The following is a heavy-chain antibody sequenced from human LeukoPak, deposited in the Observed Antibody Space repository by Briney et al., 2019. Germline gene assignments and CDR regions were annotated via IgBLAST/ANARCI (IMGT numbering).Heavy chain of an antibody. CDR3: AKGREPGGLDY. CDR2: IWYDGSKK. D-gene: IGHD1-26*01. Sequence: QAGGSLRLSCAVSGFTFNAYGMHWVRQAPGKGLEWVAFIWYDGSKKHYADSVKGRFTISRDNSKSTLYLQMNSLRAEDTAVYYCAKGREPGGLDYWGQGTLVTVSS. V-gene: IGHV3-30*02. CDR1: GFTFNAYG. J-gene: IGHJ4*02.